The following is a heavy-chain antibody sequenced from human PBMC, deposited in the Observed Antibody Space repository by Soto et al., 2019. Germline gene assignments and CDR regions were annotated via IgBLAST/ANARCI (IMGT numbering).Heavy chain of an antibody. CDR1: GFTFSSYG. V-gene: IGHV3-33*01. CDR2: IWYDGSNK. D-gene: IGHD6-13*01. CDR3: ARDAGYSSSWYKVSAFDI. Sequence: PGGSLRLSCAASGFTFSSYGMHWVRQAPGKGLEWVAVIWYDGSNKYYADSVKGRFTISRDNSKNTLYLQMNSLRAEDTAVYYCARDAGYSSSWYKVSAFDIWGQGTMVTVSS. J-gene: IGHJ3*02.